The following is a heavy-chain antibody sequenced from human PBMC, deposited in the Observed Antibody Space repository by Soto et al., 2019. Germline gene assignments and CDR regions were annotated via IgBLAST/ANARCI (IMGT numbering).Heavy chain of an antibody. CDR2: IYYSGST. CDR3: ARLIAENFDF. D-gene: IGHD3-16*02. J-gene: IGHJ4*02. V-gene: IGHV4-39*07. CDR1: GGSISSSSYY. Sequence: SETLSLTCTVSGGSISSSSYYWGWIRQPPGKGLEWIGSIYYSGSTYYNPSLKSRVTISVDTSKNQFSLKLSSVTAPDTAFYYCARLIAENFDFWGRGSLVPVSA.